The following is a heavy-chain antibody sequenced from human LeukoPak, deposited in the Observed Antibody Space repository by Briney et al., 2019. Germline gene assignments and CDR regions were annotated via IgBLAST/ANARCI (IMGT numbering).Heavy chain of an antibody. CDR2: IKSKTDGGTA. Sequence: GGSLRLSCAASGFTFSSAWMSWVRQAPGKGLEWVGRIKSKTDGGTADYAATVKGRITISRDDSNNTLDLQMNSLETEDTAVYYCATFAAGGWGQRTLVTVSS. V-gene: IGHV3-15*01. CDR3: ATFAAGG. D-gene: IGHD2-15*01. CDR1: GFTFSSAW. J-gene: IGHJ4*02.